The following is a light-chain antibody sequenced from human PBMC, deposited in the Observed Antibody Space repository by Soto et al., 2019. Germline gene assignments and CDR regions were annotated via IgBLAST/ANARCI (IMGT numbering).Light chain of an antibody. CDR3: QQYGSSSWT. V-gene: IGKV3-20*01. CDR1: QSVSSSY. CDR2: GAS. Sequence: EIVLTQSPGTLSLSPGERATLSCRASQSVSSSYLAWYQQKPGQAPRLLIYGASSRATGIPDRFSGSGSGTHFTLTISRLEPEDFAVYYCQQYGSSSWTLGQGTKVEIK. J-gene: IGKJ1*01.